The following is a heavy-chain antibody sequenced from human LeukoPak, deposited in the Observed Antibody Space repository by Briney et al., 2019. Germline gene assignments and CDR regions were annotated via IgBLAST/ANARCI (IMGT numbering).Heavy chain of an antibody. V-gene: IGHV3-21*01. CDR1: GFTFSSYS. J-gene: IGHJ4*02. Sequence: GGSLRLSCAASGFTFSSYSMNWVRQAPGKGLEWVSSISSSSSYIYYADSVKGRFTISRDNAKNSLYLQMNSLRAEDTAVYYCARDPWGVDSSGYYYDYWGQGTLVTVSS. CDR2: ISSSSSYI. CDR3: ARDPWGVDSSGYYYDY. D-gene: IGHD3-22*01.